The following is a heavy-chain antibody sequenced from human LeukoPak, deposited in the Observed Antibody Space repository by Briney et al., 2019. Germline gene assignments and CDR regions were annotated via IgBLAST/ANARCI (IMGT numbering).Heavy chain of an antibody. J-gene: IGHJ3*02. CDR2: IHHSGST. CDR3: ASLWPYQLSAFDI. CDR1: GGSFSGYY. V-gene: IGHV4-34*01. Sequence: KPSETLSLTCAVYGGSFSGYYWSWIRQPPGKGLEWIGEIHHSGSTNYNPSLKSRVTISVDTSKNQFSLKLSSVTAADTAVYYCASLWPYQLSAFDIWGQGTMVPVSS. D-gene: IGHD2-2*01.